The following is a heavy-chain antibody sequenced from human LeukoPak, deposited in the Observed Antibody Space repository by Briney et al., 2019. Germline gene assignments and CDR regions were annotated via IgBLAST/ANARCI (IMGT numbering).Heavy chain of an antibody. J-gene: IGHJ3*02. CDR3: ARRSSGYIDAFDI. D-gene: IGHD3-22*01. V-gene: IGHV5-51*01. CDR1: GYSFTSYW. Sequence: GESLKISCKGSGYSFTSYWIGWVRQMPGKGLEWMGIIYPGDSDTRYGPSFQGQVTISADKSISTAYLQWSSLKASDTAMYYCARRSSGYIDAFDIWGQGTMVTVSS. CDR2: IYPGDSDT.